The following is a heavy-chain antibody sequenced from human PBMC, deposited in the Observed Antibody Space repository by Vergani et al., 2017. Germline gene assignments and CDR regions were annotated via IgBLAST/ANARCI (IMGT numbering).Heavy chain of an antibody. CDR3: ARDMDYGDYVGGAFDY. CDR1: GYTFTNYP. Sequence: QVQLLQSGSELKKPGASVRISCEASGYTFTNYPLIWVRQAPGQGLEWMGRIIPIFGTANYAQKFQGRVTITADESTSTAYMELSSLRSEDTAVYYCARDMDYGDYVGGAFDYWGQGTLVTVSS. V-gene: IGHV1-69*18. J-gene: IGHJ4*02. D-gene: IGHD4-17*01. CDR2: IIPIFGTA.